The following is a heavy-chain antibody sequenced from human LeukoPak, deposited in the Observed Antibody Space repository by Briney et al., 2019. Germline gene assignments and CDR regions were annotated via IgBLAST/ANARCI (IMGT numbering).Heavy chain of an antibody. CDR1: GGSISSSNW. Sequence: PSGTLSLTCAVSGGSISSSNWWSWVRQPPGKGLEWIGSIYYSGSTYYNPSLKSRVTISVDTSKNQFSLKLSSVTAADTAVYYCASPYYDSSGYYYWGQGTLVTVSS. V-gene: IGHV4-4*02. D-gene: IGHD3-22*01. CDR3: ASPYYDSSGYYY. CDR2: IYYSGST. J-gene: IGHJ4*02.